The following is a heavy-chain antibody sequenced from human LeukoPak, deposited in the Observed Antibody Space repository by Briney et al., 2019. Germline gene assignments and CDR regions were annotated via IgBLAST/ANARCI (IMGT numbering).Heavy chain of an antibody. J-gene: IGHJ3*02. CDR2: ITSGGTTM. CDR3: VREVYFYDDSAMEGGFDI. V-gene: IGHV3-11*04. Sequence: PGGSLRLSCVASGFKFSDSYMNWIRQAPGKGLEWISYITSGGTTMYYADSVKGRFTVSRDNAKNSLHLQMNSLRAEDTAVCYCVREVYFYDDSAMEGGFDIWGHGTVVTVSS. CDR1: GFKFSDSY. D-gene: IGHD3-22*01.